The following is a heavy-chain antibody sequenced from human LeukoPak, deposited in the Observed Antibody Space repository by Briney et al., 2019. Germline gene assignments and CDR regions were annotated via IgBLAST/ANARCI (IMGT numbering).Heavy chain of an antibody. Sequence: SETLSLTCTVSGGSISSSSYYWDWIRQPPGKGLEWIGSVYYSGSTYYNPSLKSRVTISVDTSKNQFSLKLSSVTAADTAVYYCARALPSQQLALDYWGQGTLVTVSS. CDR2: VYYSGST. D-gene: IGHD6-13*01. V-gene: IGHV4-39*07. J-gene: IGHJ4*02. CDR1: GGSISSSSYY. CDR3: ARALPSQQLALDY.